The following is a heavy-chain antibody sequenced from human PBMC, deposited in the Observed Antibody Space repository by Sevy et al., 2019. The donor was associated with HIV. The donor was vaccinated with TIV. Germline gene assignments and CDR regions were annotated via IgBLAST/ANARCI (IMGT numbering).Heavy chain of an antibody. Sequence: GGSLRLSCAASGFTFDDYAMHWVRQAPGKGLEWVSGISWNSGSIGYVDSVKGRFTISRDNAKNSLYLQMNSLRAEDTALYYCAKALYYYYYYGMDVWGQGTTVTVSS. CDR3: AKALYYYYYYGMDV. CDR1: GFTFDDYA. CDR2: ISWNSGSI. V-gene: IGHV3-9*01. J-gene: IGHJ6*02.